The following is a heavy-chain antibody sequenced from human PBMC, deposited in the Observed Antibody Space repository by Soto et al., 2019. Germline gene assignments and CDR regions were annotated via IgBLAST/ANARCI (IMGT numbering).Heavy chain of an antibody. CDR2: ITYDGSNK. CDR3: ASFDFWSGYYRNDY. CDR1: GFTFSSYA. J-gene: IGHJ4*02. D-gene: IGHD3-3*01. Sequence: QVQLVESGGGLVQPGRSLRLSCAASGFTFSSYAMHWVRQAPGKGLEWVAVITYDGSNKYYADSVKGRFTISRDKTKNTLYLQMKSLRAEDTAEYYCASFDFWSGYYRNDYWGQGTLVTVSS. V-gene: IGHV3-30-3*01.